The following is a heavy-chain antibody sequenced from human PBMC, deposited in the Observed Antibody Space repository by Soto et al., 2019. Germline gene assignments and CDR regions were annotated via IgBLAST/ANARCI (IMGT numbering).Heavy chain of an antibody. D-gene: IGHD3-3*01. CDR2: IYHSGST. CDR1: GGSISSGGYS. Sequence: SETLSLTCAVSGGSISSGGYSWSWIRQPPGKGLEWIGYIYHSGSTYYNPSLKSRVTISVDTSKNQFSLKLSSVTAADTAVYYCARGSFWSGYLRSNWFDPWGQGTLVTVSS. J-gene: IGHJ5*02. CDR3: ARGSFWSGYLRSNWFDP. V-gene: IGHV4-30-2*01.